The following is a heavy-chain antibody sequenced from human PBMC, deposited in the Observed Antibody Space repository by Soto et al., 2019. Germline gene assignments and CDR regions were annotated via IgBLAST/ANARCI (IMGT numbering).Heavy chain of an antibody. CDR2: IHHTGGT. J-gene: IGHJ5*02. D-gene: IGHD2-8*01. CDR3: ATVWPDGNSVSRRRGRWLGR. CDR1: GYSITSGYY. V-gene: IGHV4-38-2*01. Sequence: SETLTLTCAVSGYSITSGYYWGWIRQPPGKGLEWMGNIHHTGGTYYNPSLKSRVSMSIDTSKNQFSLRLSSVTAADTAVHYCATVWPDGNSVSRRRGRWLGRRDQGHLVTV.